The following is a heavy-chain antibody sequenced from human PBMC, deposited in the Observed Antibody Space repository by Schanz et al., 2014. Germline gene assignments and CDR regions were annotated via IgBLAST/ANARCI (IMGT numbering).Heavy chain of an antibody. CDR1: GFTFSSYA. J-gene: IGHJ6*02. V-gene: IGHV3-23*01. CDR3: ARAPPPYSSSPYYWYYGMDV. D-gene: IGHD6-6*01. Sequence: EVQLLESGGGLVQPGGSLRLSCAASGFTFSSYAMSWVRQAPGKGLEWVSAISGSGGDTYYADSVKGRFTISRDNSKNTLYVQMNSGRAEDPAVYSCARAPPPYSSSPYYWYYGMDVWGQGTTVTVSS. CDR2: ISGSGGDT.